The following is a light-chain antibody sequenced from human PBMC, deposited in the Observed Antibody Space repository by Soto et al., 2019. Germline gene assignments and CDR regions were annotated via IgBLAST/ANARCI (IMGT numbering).Light chain of an antibody. CDR1: ISNIGNNY. J-gene: IGLJ3*02. CDR2: EKN. V-gene: IGLV1-51*02. Sequence: QSVLTQPPSVSAAPGQKVSISCTGSISNIGNNYVSWYQQLPGTAPKLLVYEKNKRPSGISDRFSGSKSGTSAALDITGLQTGDEGDYYCGTWDNSLSAWVFGGVTKVTVL. CDR3: GTWDNSLSAWV.